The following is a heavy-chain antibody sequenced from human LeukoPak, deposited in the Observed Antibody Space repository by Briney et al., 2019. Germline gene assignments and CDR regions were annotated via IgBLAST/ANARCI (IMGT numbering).Heavy chain of an antibody. CDR3: ARGGYCSKTSCYSHYGLDV. CDR1: GGSISYYY. D-gene: IGHD2-2*01. CDR2: INHSGST. V-gene: IGHV4-34*01. Sequence: SETLSLTCTVSGGSISYYYWSWIRQPPGKGLEWIGEINHSGSTNYNPSLKSRVTISVDTSKNQISLNLSSVTAADTAVYYCARGGYCSKTSCYSHYGLDVWGRGTTVTVSS. J-gene: IGHJ6*02.